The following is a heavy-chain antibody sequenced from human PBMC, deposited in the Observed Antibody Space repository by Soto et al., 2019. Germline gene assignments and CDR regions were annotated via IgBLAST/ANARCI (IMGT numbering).Heavy chain of an antibody. Sequence: EVQLVESGGGLVQPGGSLRLSCAASGFTVSSNYMSWVRQAPGKGLEWVSVIYSGGSTYYADSVKGRFTISRDNSKNTLYLQMNSLRAEDTAVYYCARGGDGYNWYSFDYWGQGTLVTVSS. CDR2: IYSGGST. CDR3: ARGGDGYNWYSFDY. CDR1: GFTVSSNY. J-gene: IGHJ4*02. D-gene: IGHD1-1*01. V-gene: IGHV3-66*01.